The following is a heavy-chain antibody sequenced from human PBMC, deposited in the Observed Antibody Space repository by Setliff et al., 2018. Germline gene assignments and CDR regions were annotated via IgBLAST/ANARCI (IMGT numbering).Heavy chain of an antibody. Sequence: PGGSLRLSCAASGFTFSTYWMSWVRQGPGKGLEWVANINQYGSEKYYVDSVKGRFTISRDNAKKSLDLQMNSLRVDDTAVYYCARPGRSNYWDSFDYWGQGILVTVSS. D-gene: IGHD3-10*01. CDR2: INQYGSEK. CDR1: GFTFSTYW. CDR3: ARPGRSNYWDSFDY. J-gene: IGHJ4*02. V-gene: IGHV3-7*01.